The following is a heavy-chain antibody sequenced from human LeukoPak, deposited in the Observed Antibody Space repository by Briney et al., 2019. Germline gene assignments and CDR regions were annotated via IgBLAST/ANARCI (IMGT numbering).Heavy chain of an antibody. V-gene: IGHV4-61*01. CDR2: MSPSGTT. CDR1: GDSFSSGNYY. D-gene: IGHD3-22*01. J-gene: IGHJ4*02. CDR3: ARGQDDRSGTFDY. Sequence: PSGTLSLTCTVSGDSFSSGNYYLRWIRQPPGKGLDWITYMSPSGTTKYNPSLKSRVTTSVDTSRTQFSLRLSSVTAADTAVYYCARGQDDRSGTFDYWGQGILVTVSS.